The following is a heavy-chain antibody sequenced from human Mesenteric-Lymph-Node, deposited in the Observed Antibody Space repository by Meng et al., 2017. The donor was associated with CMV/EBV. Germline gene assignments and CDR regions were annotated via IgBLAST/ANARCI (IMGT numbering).Heavy chain of an antibody. Sequence: QVQFHQSGRGLLKPSETLSVTGAVYGGSFSGYYWNWIRQPPEKGLEWIGEINHSGSTTYNPSFTSRIIISVDTSTNQISLNMSSVTAADTAVYYCARGSSYDILTGYFDYWGQGALVTVSS. CDR1: GGSFSGYY. CDR2: INHSGST. D-gene: IGHD3-9*01. V-gene: IGHV4-34*01. CDR3: ARGSSYDILTGYFDY. J-gene: IGHJ4*02.